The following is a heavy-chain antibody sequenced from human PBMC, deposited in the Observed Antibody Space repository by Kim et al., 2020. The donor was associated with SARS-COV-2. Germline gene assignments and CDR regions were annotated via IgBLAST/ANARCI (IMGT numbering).Heavy chain of an antibody. CDR1: GFTVSSNY. V-gene: IGHV3-53*01. CDR2: IYSGGST. D-gene: IGHD3-3*01. J-gene: IGHJ4*02. Sequence: GGSLRLSCAASGFTVSSNYMSWVRQAPGKGLEWVSVIYSGGSTYYADSVKGRFTISRDNSKNTLYLQMNSLRAEETAVYYCASTIFGVVRYYFDYWGQGTLVTVSS. CDR3: ASTIFGVVRYYFDY.